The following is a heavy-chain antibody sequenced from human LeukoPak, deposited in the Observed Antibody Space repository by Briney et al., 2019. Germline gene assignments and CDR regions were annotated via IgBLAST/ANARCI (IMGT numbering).Heavy chain of an antibody. CDR1: GLTFSNYW. CDR2: ISQDGREK. J-gene: IGHJ4*02. D-gene: IGHD3-16*01. Sequence: GGSLRLSCVASGLTFSNYWLSWVRQAPGKGLEWVATISQDGREKYSVDSVKGRFTISRDNAKSSLYLQMNSLRAEDTAVYYCAREPTYEGLVYWGQGTLVTVSS. CDR3: AREPTYEGLVY. V-gene: IGHV3-7*01.